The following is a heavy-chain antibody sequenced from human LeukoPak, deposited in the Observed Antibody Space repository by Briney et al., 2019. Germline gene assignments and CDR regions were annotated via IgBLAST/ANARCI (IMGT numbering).Heavy chain of an antibody. CDR3: ARDPTTVTKGLDI. J-gene: IGHJ3*02. CDR2: ISYIGST. Sequence: SETLSLTCTVSGGSINSYNWSWIRQPPGKGLEWIGYISYIGSTNYNPSLKSRVTISVDTSKNQFSLKLSSVTAADTAVYYCARDPTTVTKGLDIWGQGTMVTVSS. CDR1: GGSINSYN. D-gene: IGHD4-17*01. V-gene: IGHV4-59*01.